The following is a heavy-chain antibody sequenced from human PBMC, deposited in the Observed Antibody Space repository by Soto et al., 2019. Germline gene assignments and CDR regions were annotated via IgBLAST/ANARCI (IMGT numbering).Heavy chain of an antibody. CDR1: GFTFSSYA. CDR2: ISGSGGST. J-gene: IGHJ5*02. V-gene: IGHV3-23*01. CDR3: AKFVRGVVISNWFDP. Sequence: GGSLRLSCAASGFTFSSYAMSWVRQAPGKGLEWVSAISGSGGSTYYADSVKGRFTISRDNSKNTLYLQMNSLRAEDTAVYYCAKFVRGVVISNWFDPWGQGTLVTVSS. D-gene: IGHD3-10*02.